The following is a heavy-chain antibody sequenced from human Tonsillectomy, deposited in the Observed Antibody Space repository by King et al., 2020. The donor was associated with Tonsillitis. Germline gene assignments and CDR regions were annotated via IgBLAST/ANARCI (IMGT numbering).Heavy chain of an antibody. CDR2: IRPDGSEK. CDR3: ARDQAYTSFDY. V-gene: IGHV3-7*04. D-gene: IGHD6-19*01. Sequence: VQLVESGGGLVQPGGSLKLSCAASEFTFSSSWMTWIRQAPGKGLQWVATIRPDGSEKYYPDSVKGRFTVSRDNAKNSLDLQMNSLRSEDTALYYCARDQAYTSFDYWGQGTLVTVSS. CDR1: EFTFSSSW. J-gene: IGHJ4*02.